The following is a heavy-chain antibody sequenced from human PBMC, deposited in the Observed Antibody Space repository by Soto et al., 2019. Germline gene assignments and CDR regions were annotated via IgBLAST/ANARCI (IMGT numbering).Heavy chain of an antibody. Sequence: EVQLLESGGGLVQPGGSLRLSCAASGFTFSSYAMSLVRQAPGKGLEWVSAISGSGGSTYYADSVKGRFTVSSENSKKTLDQQMNSLGAEDTDVDDCAQRLSTVTTDRGVAYWGRGTLVRVSS. V-gene: IGHV3-23*01. CDR1: GFTFSSYA. D-gene: IGHD4-17*01. CDR3: AQRLSTVTTDRGVAY. J-gene: IGHJ4*02. CDR2: ISGSGGST.